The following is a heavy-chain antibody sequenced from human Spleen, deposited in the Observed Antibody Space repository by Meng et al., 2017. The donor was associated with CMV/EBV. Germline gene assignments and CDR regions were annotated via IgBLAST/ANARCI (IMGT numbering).Heavy chain of an antibody. J-gene: IGHJ6*02. CDR3: ARDQYRVSSSLEYYYYYGMDV. V-gene: IGHV3-21*01. CDR1: GFTFSSYS. CDR2: ISSSSSYI. Sequence: GGSLRLSCAASGFTFSSYSMNWVRQAPGKGLEWVSSISSSSSYIYYADSVKGRFTISRDNAKNSLYLQMNSLRAEDTAVYYCARDQYRVSSSLEYYYYYGMDVWGQGTTVTVSS. D-gene: IGHD6-6*01.